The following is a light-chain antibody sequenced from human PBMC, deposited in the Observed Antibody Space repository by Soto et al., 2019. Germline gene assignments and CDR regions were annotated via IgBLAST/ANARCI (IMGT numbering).Light chain of an antibody. V-gene: IGKV3D-20*02. CDR3: HQRSSWPWT. J-gene: IGKJ1*01. CDR1: QTVSSVH. CDR2: DAS. Sequence: EIVLTQSPGALSLSPGERATLSCRASQTVSSVHLAWYQQKPAQAPRLLIYDASTRATGIPARFSGSGSGTDFTLTISSLEPEDFAVYYCHQRSSWPWTFGQGTKVDIK.